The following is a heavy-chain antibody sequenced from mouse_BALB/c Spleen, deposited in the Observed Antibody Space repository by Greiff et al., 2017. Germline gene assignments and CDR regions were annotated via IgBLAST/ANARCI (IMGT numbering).Heavy chain of an antibody. CDR1: GYAFSSYW. J-gene: IGHJ4*01. V-gene: IGHV1-80*01. Sequence: QVQLKESGAELVRPGSSVKISCKASGYAFSSYWMNWVKQRPGQGLEWIGQIYPGDGDTNYNGKFKGKATLTADKSSSTAYMQLSSLTSEDSAVYFCARRNYYGSSSYAMDYWGQGTSVTVSS. CDR3: ARRNYYGSSSYAMDY. D-gene: IGHD1-1*01. CDR2: IYPGDGDT.